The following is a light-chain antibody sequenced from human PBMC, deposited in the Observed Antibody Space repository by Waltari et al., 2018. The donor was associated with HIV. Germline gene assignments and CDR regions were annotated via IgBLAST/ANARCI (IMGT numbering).Light chain of an antibody. CDR3: QQYYNWPPLT. Sequence: ETVMTQSPATLSVSPGERVTLSCRASQGISDKLAWYRQKPGQAPRFLIYDASSRAPGVPARVSGSGSGTDFTLTISSLQSEDSAVYYCQQYYNWPPLTFGGGTRVEIK. V-gene: IGKV3-15*01. CDR2: DAS. J-gene: IGKJ4*01. CDR1: QGISDK.